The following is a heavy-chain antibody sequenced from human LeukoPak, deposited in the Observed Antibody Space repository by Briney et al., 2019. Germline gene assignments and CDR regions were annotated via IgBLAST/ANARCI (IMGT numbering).Heavy chain of an antibody. D-gene: IGHD5-18*01. CDR2: TSGSGGST. V-gene: IGHV3-23*01. Sequence: GGSLRLSCAASGFTFSSYAMTWVRQAPGKGLEWVSGTSGSGGSTFYADSVKGRFTMSRDNSKNTLYLQMNSLRAEDTAVYYCAKSGGYSYVENFDYWGQGTLVTVSS. J-gene: IGHJ4*02. CDR1: GFTFSSYA. CDR3: AKSGGYSYVENFDY.